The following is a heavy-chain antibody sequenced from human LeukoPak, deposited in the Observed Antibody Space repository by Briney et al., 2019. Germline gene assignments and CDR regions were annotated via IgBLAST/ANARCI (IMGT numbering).Heavy chain of an antibody. CDR1: GGSISSSSYY. J-gene: IGHJ4*02. CDR2: IYYSGST. V-gene: IGHV4-39*01. CDR3: ARQRPFTTYCSGGSCYFDY. Sequence: TSETLSLTCTVSGGSISSSSYYWGWIRQPPGKGLEWIGSIYYSGSTYYNPSLKSRVTISVDTSKNQFSLKLSSVTAADTAVYYCARQRPFTTYCSGGSCYFDYWGQGTLVTVSS. D-gene: IGHD2-15*01.